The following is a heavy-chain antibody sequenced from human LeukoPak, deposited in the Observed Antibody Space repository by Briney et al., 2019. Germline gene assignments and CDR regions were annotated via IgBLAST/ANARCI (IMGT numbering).Heavy chain of an antibody. J-gene: IGHJ4*02. Sequence: GGSLRLSCAAPGFTFSNYGMTWVRQAPGKGLEWLSFISGSADGIYYADSVKGRFAISRDNSKNTLYLQMNSLRAADTAVYYCARDDAVAGGFLDYWGQGTLVSVSS. D-gene: IGHD6-19*01. CDR1: GFTFSNYG. CDR2: ISGSADGI. CDR3: ARDDAVAGGFLDY. V-gene: IGHV3-23*01.